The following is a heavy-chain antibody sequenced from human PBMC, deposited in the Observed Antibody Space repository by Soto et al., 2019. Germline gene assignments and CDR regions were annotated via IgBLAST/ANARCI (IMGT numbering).Heavy chain of an antibody. CDR3: ARPFVVYRGYVKIYYYYGRDV. J-gene: IGHJ6*04. V-gene: IGHV1-3*01. Sequence: GASVKVSCKASGYTFTSYAMHWVRQAPGQRLEWMGWINAGNGNTKYSQKFQGRVTITRDTSASTAYMELSSLRSEDTAVYYCARPFVVYRGYVKIYYYYGRDVGGKGPRVTVPS. D-gene: IGHD5-12*01. CDR1: GYTFTSYA. CDR2: INAGNGNT.